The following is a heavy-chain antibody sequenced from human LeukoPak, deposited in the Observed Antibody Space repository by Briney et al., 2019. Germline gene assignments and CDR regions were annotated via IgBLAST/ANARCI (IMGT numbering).Heavy chain of an antibody. D-gene: IGHD1-26*01. V-gene: IGHV1-2*02. CDR2: INPNSGDT. J-gene: IGHJ6*02. Sequence: ASVKVSCKASGYTFSGYYMHWVRQAPGQGLEWMGWINPNSGDTNYAQQFQGGVSMARDTSINTAYMELSRLRSDDTSVYYCARTLPNYYYGMDVWGQGTTVTVSS. CDR3: ARTLPNYYYGMDV. CDR1: GYTFSGYY.